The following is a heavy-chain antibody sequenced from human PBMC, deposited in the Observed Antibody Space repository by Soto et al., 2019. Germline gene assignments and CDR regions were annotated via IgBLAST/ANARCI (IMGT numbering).Heavy chain of an antibody. Sequence: QVQLQESGPGLVKPSGTLSLTCAVSSGSIFSSNWWSWVRQPPGKGLEWIGETRNSGGANYNPSLQTRVTITVDRSKNHLFLELRSVTAADTAVYYCASHLVMSGTRGFDNWGLGALVTVSS. V-gene: IGHV4-4*02. D-gene: IGHD6-13*01. CDR2: TRNSGGA. J-gene: IGHJ4*02. CDR1: SGSIFSSNW. CDR3: ASHLVMSGTRGFDN.